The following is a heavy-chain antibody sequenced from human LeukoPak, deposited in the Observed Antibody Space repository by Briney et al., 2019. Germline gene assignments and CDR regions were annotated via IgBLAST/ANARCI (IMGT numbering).Heavy chain of an antibody. D-gene: IGHD2-2*01. J-gene: IGHJ5*02. Sequence: GASVKVSCKASGFTFTSSAMQWVRQARGQRLEWIGWIVVGSGNTNYAQKFRERVTMTRDTSISTAYMELSRLRSDDTAVYYCARRVTVVPAEPYRGYNWFDPWGQGTLVTVSS. V-gene: IGHV1-58*02. CDR1: GFTFTSSA. CDR2: IVVGSGNT. CDR3: ARRVTVVPAEPYRGYNWFDP.